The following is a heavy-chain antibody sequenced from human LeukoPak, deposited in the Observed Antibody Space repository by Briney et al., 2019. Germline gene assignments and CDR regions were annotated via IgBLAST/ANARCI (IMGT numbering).Heavy chain of an antibody. CDR2: ISWNSGII. J-gene: IGHJ4*02. V-gene: IGHV3-9*01. Sequence: SGGSLRLSCAASGFTFDDYAMHWVRQAPGKGLEWVSGISWNSGIIAYSDSVRGRFTISRDNAKHSLYLQMNSLRAEDTAVYYCARRYFDYWGQGTLVTVSS. CDR1: GFTFDDYA. CDR3: ARRYFDY.